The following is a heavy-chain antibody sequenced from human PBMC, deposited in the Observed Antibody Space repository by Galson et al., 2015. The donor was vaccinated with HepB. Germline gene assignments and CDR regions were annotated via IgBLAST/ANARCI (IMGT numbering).Heavy chain of an antibody. CDR3: AKDRTTWYYYDSSGYTEFDY. V-gene: IGHV3-30*02. J-gene: IGHJ4*02. CDR1: GFTFSSYG. Sequence: SLRLSCAASGFTFSSYGMHWVRQAPGKGLEWVAFIRYDGSNKYYADSVKGRFTISRDNSKNTRYLQMNSLRAEDTAVYYCAKDRTTWYYYDSSGYTEFDYWGQGTLFTVSS. D-gene: IGHD3-22*01. CDR2: IRYDGSNK.